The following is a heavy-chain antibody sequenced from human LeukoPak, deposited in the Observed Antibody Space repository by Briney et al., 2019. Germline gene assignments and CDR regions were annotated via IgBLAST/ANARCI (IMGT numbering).Heavy chain of an antibody. D-gene: IGHD3-22*01. CDR2: IKQDGSEK. CDR1: GFTFSSYW. V-gene: IGHV3-7*01. CDR3: ARQYYYDSSGYYSPDY. J-gene: IGHJ4*02. Sequence: GGSLRLSCAASGFTFSSYWMSWVRQAPGKGLEWVANIKQDGSEKYYVDSVKGRFTISRDNAKNSLYPQMNSLRAEDTAVYYCARQYYYDSSGYYSPDYWGQGTLVTVSS.